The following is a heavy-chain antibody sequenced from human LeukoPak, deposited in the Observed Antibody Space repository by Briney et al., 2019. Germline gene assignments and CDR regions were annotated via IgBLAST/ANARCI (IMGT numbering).Heavy chain of an antibody. Sequence: GGSLRLSCAASGFTFSGSAMHWVRQASGKGLEWVGRIRSKANSYATAYAASVKGRFTISRDDSKNTAYLQMNSLKTEDTAVYYCTSSSAGFDWLPNIYENNWFDPWGQGTLVTVSS. CDR2: IRSKANSYAT. CDR3: TSSSAGFDWLPNIYENNWFDP. V-gene: IGHV3-73*01. J-gene: IGHJ5*02. CDR1: GFTFSGSA. D-gene: IGHD3-9*01.